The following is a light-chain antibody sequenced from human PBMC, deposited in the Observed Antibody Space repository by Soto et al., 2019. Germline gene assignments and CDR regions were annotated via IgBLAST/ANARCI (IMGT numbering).Light chain of an antibody. Sequence: SYELTQPPSVSVAPGQTARITCGGNNIGSKGVHWYQQKPGQAPVLVVYDDSDRPSGIPERFSGSNSGNTATLTISRVEAGDEADYYCQVWDSSSDQGVFGTGTKLTVL. CDR2: DDS. V-gene: IGLV3-21*02. J-gene: IGLJ1*01. CDR1: NIGSKG. CDR3: QVWDSSSDQGV.